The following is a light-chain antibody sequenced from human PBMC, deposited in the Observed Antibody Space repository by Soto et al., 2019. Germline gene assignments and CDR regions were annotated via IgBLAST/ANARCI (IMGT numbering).Light chain of an antibody. CDR1: TSNIGAGFE. CDR3: QSYDTSLSAPYV. V-gene: IGLV1-40*01. CDR2: ANT. Sequence: QSVLTQPPSVSGAPGQRVTISCTGSTSNIGAGFEVHWYQHVPGKAPKLLIYANTNRPSGVPDRFSGSKSGNTASLAITWLQAEDEADYYCQSYDTSLSAPYVFGTGTKVTVL. J-gene: IGLJ1*01.